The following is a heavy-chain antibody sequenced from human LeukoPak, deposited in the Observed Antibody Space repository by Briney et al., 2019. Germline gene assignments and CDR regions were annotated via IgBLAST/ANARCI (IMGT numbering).Heavy chain of an antibody. CDR2: ISAYNGNT. CDR1: GYTFTSYG. Sequence: ASVKVSCKASGYTFTSYGISWVRQAPGQGLEWMGWISAYNGNTNYAQKFQGRVTMTRDTSISTAYMELSRLRSGDTAVYYCARDRGTVTIFDSWGQGTLVTVSS. D-gene: IGHD4-17*01. V-gene: IGHV1-18*01. J-gene: IGHJ4*02. CDR3: ARDRGTVTIFDS.